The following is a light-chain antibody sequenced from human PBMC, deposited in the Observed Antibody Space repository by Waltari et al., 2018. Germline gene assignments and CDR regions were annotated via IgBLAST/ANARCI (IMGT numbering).Light chain of an antibody. V-gene: IGLV3-25*03. Sequence: SYELTQPPSVSVSPGQTAAITCSGDALPKQYAYWYQQKPGQAPVFLISKDPARPSGIPGRFSGSTSGKTVTLTISGVQAEDEADYYCQSTDRSDRWVFGGGTKLTVL. CDR3: QSTDRSDRWV. J-gene: IGLJ3*02. CDR1: ALPKQY. CDR2: KDP.